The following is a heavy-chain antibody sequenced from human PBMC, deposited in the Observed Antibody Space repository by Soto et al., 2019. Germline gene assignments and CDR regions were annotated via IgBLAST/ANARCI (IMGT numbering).Heavy chain of an antibody. V-gene: IGHV3-30-3*01. CDR1: GFTFSSYA. CDR3: AREGIQLWYRRPDY. Sequence: QVQLVESGGGVVQPGRSLRLSCAASGFTFSSYAMHWVRQAPGKGLEWVAVISYDGSNKYYADSVKGRFTISRDNSKNTLYLQMNSLRAEDTAVYCCAREGIQLWYRRPDYWGQGTLVTVSS. CDR2: ISYDGSNK. J-gene: IGHJ4*02. D-gene: IGHD5-18*01.